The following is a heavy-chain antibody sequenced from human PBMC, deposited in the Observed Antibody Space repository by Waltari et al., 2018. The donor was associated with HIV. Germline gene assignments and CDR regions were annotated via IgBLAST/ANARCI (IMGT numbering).Heavy chain of an antibody. CDR1: GYAFTGSY. V-gene: IGHV1-2*02. CDR3: ARADYYGSGSQDY. CDR2: INPNSGGT. Sequence: QVQLVQSGAEVKKPGASVKVSCTASGYAFTGSYMHWVRQAPGQGLEWMGWINPNSGGTNDAQKFQGRVTMTRDTSISTAHMELSRLRSDDTAVYYCARADYYGSGSQDYWGQGTLVTVSS. D-gene: IGHD3-10*01. J-gene: IGHJ4*02.